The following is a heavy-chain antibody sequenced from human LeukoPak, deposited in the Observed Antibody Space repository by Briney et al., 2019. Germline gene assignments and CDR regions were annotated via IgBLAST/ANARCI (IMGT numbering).Heavy chain of an antibody. CDR1: GFTFSSCA. Sequence: GGSLRLSCAASGFTFSSCAMSWVRQAPGKGLEWVSAISGSGGSTYYADSVKGRFTISRDNSKNTLYLQMNSLRAEDTAVYYCAKSSTHHYYDSSGYLDYWGQGTLVTVSS. D-gene: IGHD3-22*01. V-gene: IGHV3-23*01. CDR2: ISGSGGST. CDR3: AKSSTHHYYDSSGYLDY. J-gene: IGHJ4*02.